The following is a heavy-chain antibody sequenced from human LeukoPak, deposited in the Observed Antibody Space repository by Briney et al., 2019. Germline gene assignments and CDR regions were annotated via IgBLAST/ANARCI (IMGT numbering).Heavy chain of an antibody. CDR2: ISGSGGST. CDR1: GFTFSSYA. J-gene: IGHJ4*02. D-gene: IGHD2-2*01. CDR3: AKDSGGDVVVPAAPFDY. V-gene: IGHV3-23*01. Sequence: GGSLRLSCASSGFTFSSYAMSWVRQAPGKGLKWVSAISGSGGSTYYADSVKGRFTISRDNSKNTLYLQMNSLRAEDTAVYYCAKDSGGDVVVPAAPFDYWGQGTLVTVSS.